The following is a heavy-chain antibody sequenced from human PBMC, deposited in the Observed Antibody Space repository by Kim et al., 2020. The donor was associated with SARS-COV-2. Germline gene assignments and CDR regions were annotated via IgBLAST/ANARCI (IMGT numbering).Heavy chain of an antibody. J-gene: IGHJ4*01. CDR2: INHSGST. Sequence: SETLSLTCAVYGGSFSGYYWSWIRQPPGKGLEWIGEINHSGSTNYNPSLKSRVTISVDTSKNQFSLKLSSVTAADTAVYYCASAPLYYDYVWGSYYYWG. V-gene: IGHV4-34*01. D-gene: IGHD3-16*01. CDR3: ASAPLYYDYVWGSYYY. CDR1: GGSFSGYY.